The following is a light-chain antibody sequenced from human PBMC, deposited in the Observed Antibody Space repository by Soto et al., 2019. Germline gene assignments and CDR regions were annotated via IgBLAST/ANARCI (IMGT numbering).Light chain of an antibody. CDR2: MAS. Sequence: DIQMTQSPSTLSASVGDRVTITCRASKSISSWLAWYQQKPGKAPNLLIYMASTLESGVPSRFSGSGSGTEFTLTITSLQPDDFATYYCQQYNVYSPTFGQGTKGEI. V-gene: IGKV1-5*03. CDR1: KSISSW. CDR3: QQYNVYSPT. J-gene: IGKJ1*01.